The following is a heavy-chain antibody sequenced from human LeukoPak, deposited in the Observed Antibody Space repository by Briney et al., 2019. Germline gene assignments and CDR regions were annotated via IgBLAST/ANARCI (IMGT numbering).Heavy chain of an antibody. CDR3: ARVNLRGSNYNWFDP. CDR1: GGTFLSHT. V-gene: IGHV1-69*08. Sequence: SVKVPCKTSGGTFLSHTFSWVRQAPGKGLEWMGKITPVIETANYAQTLQGRVSIYADKSTTTVYMDLSGLRPDDTAVYYCARVNLRGSNYNWFDPWGQGTRVTVSS. CDR2: ITPVIETA. J-gene: IGHJ5*02. D-gene: IGHD3-10*01.